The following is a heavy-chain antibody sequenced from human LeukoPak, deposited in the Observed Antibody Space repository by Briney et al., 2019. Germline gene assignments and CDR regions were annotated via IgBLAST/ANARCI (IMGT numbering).Heavy chain of an antibody. CDR1: GYTFTVYY. CDR2: INPNSGGT. J-gene: IGHJ4*02. Sequence: ASVKVSCKASGYTFTVYYMHWVRQAPGQGLEWMGWINPNSGGTNYAQKFQGRVTMTRDTSISTAYMELSRLRSDDTAVYYCARSQVVKGVGDYWGQGTLVTVSS. V-gene: IGHV1-2*02. CDR3: ARSQVVKGVGDY. D-gene: IGHD3-22*01.